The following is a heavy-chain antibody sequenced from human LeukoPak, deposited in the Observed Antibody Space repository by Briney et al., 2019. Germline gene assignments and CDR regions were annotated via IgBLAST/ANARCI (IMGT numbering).Heavy chain of an antibody. CDR2: ISSSGSTI. D-gene: IGHD3-16*01. CDR3: AQLAVWGGENHLDY. V-gene: IGHV3-11*04. Sequence: GGSLRLSCAASGFTFSDYYMSWIRQAPGKGLEWVSYISSSGSTIYYADSVKGRFTISRDNAKNSLYLQMNSLRAEDTAVYYCAQLAVWGGENHLDYWGQGTLVTVSS. J-gene: IGHJ4*02. CDR1: GFTFSDYY.